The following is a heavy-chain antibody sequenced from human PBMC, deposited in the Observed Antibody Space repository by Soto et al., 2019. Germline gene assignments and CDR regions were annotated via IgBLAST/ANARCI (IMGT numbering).Heavy chain of an antibody. J-gene: IGHJ4*02. CDR3: ATSYFDFWSGSYLAYFDY. Sequence: QVRLQQWGAGLLMPSETLSRTCAVYGASFTGYYWSWIRQAPGKGLEWIGEINHRGSTNYNPSLKYQVIISVHTSKKQFSLKLSSVTAAVTAVYYCATSYFDFWSGSYLAYFDYWSQGTLVTVSS. CDR2: INHRGST. CDR1: GASFTGYY. D-gene: IGHD3-3*01. V-gene: IGHV4-34*01.